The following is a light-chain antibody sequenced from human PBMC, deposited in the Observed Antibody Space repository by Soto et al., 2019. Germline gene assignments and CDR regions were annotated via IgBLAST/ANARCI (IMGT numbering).Light chain of an antibody. J-gene: IGLJ3*02. CDR1: SSDVGGYNY. Sequence: QSALTQPRPVSGSPGQSVTISCTGTSSDVGGYNYVSWYQQHPGKAPKLMIYDVSKRPSGVPDRFSGSKSGNTASLTISGLQAEDEAEYYCCSYAGSYTWVFCGGTKLTVL. V-gene: IGLV2-11*01. CDR3: CSYAGSYTWV. CDR2: DVS.